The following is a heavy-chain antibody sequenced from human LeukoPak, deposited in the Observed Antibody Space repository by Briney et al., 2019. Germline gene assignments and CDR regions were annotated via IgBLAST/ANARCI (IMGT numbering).Heavy chain of an antibody. CDR1: GGSISSSSYY. Sequence: SETLSLTCTVSGGSISSSSYYWGWIRQPPGEGLEWIGSIYYSGSTYYSPSLKSRVTISVDTSKNQFSLKLNSVTAADTAVYYCARHRIPAADDAFDIWGQGTMVTVSS. CDR2: IYYSGST. J-gene: IGHJ3*02. CDR3: ARHRIPAADDAFDI. V-gene: IGHV4-39*01. D-gene: IGHD6-13*01.